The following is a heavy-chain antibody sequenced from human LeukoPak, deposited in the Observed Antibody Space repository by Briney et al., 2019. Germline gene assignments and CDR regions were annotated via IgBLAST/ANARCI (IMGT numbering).Heavy chain of an antibody. D-gene: IGHD3-22*01. CDR2: MNPNSGNT. CDR1: GYTFTSYD. V-gene: IGHV1-8*01. CDR3: ARLDYYDSSGDMDV. J-gene: IGHJ6*03. Sequence: PRASVKVSCKASGYTFTSYDINWVRQATGQGLEWMGWMNPNSGNTGYAQKFQGRVTMTRNTSISTAYMGLSSLRSEDTAVYYCARLDYYDSSGDMDVWGKGTTVTISS.